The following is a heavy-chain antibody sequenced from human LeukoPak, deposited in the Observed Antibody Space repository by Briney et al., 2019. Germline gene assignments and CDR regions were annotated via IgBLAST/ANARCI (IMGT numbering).Heavy chain of an antibody. CDR1: EFSVGSNY. V-gene: IGHV3-66*01. J-gene: IGHJ6*04. CDR3: AELGITMIGGV. D-gene: IGHD3-10*02. CDR2: IYSGGST. Sequence: GGSPRLSCAASEFSVGSNYMTWVRQAPGKGLEWVSLIYSGGSTYYADSVKGRFTISRDNSKNTLYLQMNSLRAEDTAVYYCAELGITMIGGVWGKGTTVTISS.